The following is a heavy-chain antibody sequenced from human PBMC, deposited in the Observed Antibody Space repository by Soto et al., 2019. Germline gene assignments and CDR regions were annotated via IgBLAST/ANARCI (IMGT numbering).Heavy chain of an antibody. D-gene: IGHD2-2*02. CDR3: ARRGFQGRYCSSTSCYNNDY. Sequence: ASVKVSCKASGYTFTSYDINWVRQATGQGLEWMGWMNPNSGNTGYAQKFQGRVTMTRNTSISTAYMELSSLRSEDTAVYYCARRGFQGRYCSSTSCYNNDYWGQGTLVTVSS. V-gene: IGHV1-8*01. J-gene: IGHJ4*02. CDR1: GYTFTSYD. CDR2: MNPNSGNT.